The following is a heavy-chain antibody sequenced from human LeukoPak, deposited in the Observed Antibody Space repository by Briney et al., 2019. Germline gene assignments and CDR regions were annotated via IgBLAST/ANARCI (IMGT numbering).Heavy chain of an antibody. CDR3: ARDNASSRMDF. CDR1: GFTLSIYG. V-gene: IGHV3-33*01. CDR2: IWYDGSNK. Sequence: GGSLRLSCAASGFTLSIYGMHWVPQAPGKGRERGYVIWYDGSNKYSADSVKGRFTISRDNSQNTLYLQMNSVRAEDTAVYYSARDNASSRMDFWGQGTTVTVSS. D-gene: IGHD3-10*01. J-gene: IGHJ6*02.